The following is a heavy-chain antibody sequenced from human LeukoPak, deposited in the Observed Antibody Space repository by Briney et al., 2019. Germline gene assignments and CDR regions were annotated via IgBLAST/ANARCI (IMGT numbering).Heavy chain of an antibody. CDR2: IYYSGST. CDR3: ARDFYRCSGGSCYPEYFDY. CDR1: GGSISSYY. D-gene: IGHD2-15*01. J-gene: IGHJ4*02. V-gene: IGHV4-59*01. Sequence: PSETLSLTCTVSGGSISSYYWSWIRQPPGKGLEWIGYIYYSGSTNYNPSLKSRVTISVDTSKNQFSLKLSSVTAADTAVYYCARDFYRCSGGSCYPEYFDYWGQGTLVTVSS.